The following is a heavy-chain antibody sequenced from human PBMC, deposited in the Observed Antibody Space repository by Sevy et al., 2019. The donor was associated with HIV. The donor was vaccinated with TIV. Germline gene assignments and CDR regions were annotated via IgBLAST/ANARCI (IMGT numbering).Heavy chain of an antibody. V-gene: IGHV3-30*03. Sequence: GGSLRLSCAASGFTFSGSAMHWVRQAPGQGLEWVSVISYNGDLTYYADSLKGRFTITRDNSKNTRYLQMNSLRAEDTGVYYCARYYVSAGGYRSQFDYWGQGTLVTVSS. J-gene: IGHJ4*02. CDR3: ARYYVSAGGYRSQFDY. CDR1: GFTFSGSA. D-gene: IGHD3-3*01. CDR2: ISYNGDLT.